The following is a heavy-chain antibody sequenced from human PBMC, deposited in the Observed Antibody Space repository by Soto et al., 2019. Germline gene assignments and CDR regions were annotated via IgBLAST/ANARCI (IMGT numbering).Heavy chain of an antibody. D-gene: IGHD2-15*01. CDR2: ISSSSSYI. V-gene: IGHV3-21*01. J-gene: IGHJ6*02. Sequence: PGGSLRLSCAASGFTFSSYSMNWVRQAPGKGLEWVSSISSSSSYIYYADSVKGRFTISRDNAKNSLYLQMNSLRAEDTAVYYCARDLAAVAAIVNYYYYGLDVWGQGTTVTVSS. CDR3: ARDLAAVAAIVNYYYYGLDV. CDR1: GFTFSSYS.